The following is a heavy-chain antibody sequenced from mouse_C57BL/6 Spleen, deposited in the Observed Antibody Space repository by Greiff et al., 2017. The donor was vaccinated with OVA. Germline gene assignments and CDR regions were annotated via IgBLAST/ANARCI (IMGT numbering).Heavy chain of an antibody. Sequence: EVKLEESGGGLVKPGGSLKLSCAASGFTFSDYGMHWVRQAPEKGLEWVAYISSGSSTIYYADTVKGRVTISRDNAKNTLFLQMTSLRSEDTAMYYCARTYGSSYWYFDVWGTGTTVTVSS. CDR2: ISSGSSTI. CDR3: ARTYGSSYWYFDV. CDR1: GFTFSDYG. J-gene: IGHJ1*03. D-gene: IGHD1-1*01. V-gene: IGHV5-17*01.